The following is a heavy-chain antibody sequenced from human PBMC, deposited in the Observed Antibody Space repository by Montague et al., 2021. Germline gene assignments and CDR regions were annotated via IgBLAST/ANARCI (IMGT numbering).Heavy chain of an antibody. CDR1: GASINSYY. D-gene: IGHD2-15*01. V-gene: IGHV4-59*06. J-gene: IGHJ4*02. Sequence: SETLSLTCVVSGASINSYYWSWIRQPPGKGPEWIGSIYDSGSTNYNPSLKSRLTLSRDTSKNQVSLRLTSVTAAETAVYYCARSGGYCSGGRCDTFDYWGQGTLVTVSS. CDR3: ARSGGYCSGGRCDTFDY. CDR2: IYDSGST.